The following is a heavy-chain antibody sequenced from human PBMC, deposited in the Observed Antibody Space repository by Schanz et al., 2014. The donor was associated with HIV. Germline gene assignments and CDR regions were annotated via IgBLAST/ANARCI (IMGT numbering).Heavy chain of an antibody. CDR3: ARTYTGDWSTGAD. D-gene: IGHD2-21*02. CDR2: LIPIFDTT. V-gene: IGHV1-69*06. J-gene: IGHJ4*02. Sequence: QVQLVQSGAEVKKPGSSVKVSCKASGGTFSTYSISWVRQAPGQGLEWMGGLIPIFDTTNFAQKFQGRVTITADKSTSTVYMDLSSLRSEDTAVYYCARTYTGDWSTGADWGQGTLVTVSS. CDR1: GGTFSTYS.